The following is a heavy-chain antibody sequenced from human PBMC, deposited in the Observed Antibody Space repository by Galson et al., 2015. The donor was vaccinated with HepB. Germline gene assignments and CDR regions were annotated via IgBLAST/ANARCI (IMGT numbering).Heavy chain of an antibody. D-gene: IGHD6-13*01. CDR2: IYSGGST. J-gene: IGHJ4*02. Sequence: SLRLSCAASGFTVSNNYMSWVRQAPGKGLEWVSVIYSGGSTYYADSVKGRFTISRDNSKNRLYLQMNSLRAEDTAVYYRARSSSSWYWYFHYWGQGTLVTVSS. CDR3: ARSSSSWYWYFHY. V-gene: IGHV3-66*01. CDR1: GFTVSNNY.